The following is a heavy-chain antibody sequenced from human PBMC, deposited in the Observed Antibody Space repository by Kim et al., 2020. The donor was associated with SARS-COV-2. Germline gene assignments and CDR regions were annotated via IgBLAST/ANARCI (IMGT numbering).Heavy chain of an antibody. CDR2: ISWNSGSI. Sequence: GGSLRLSCAASGFTFDDYAMHWVRQAPGKGLEWVSGISWNSGSIGYADSVKGRFTISRDNAKNSLYLQMNSLRAEDTALYYCAKSYGSGSHYYYYGMDVWGQGTTVTVSS. D-gene: IGHD3-10*01. V-gene: IGHV3-9*01. CDR1: GFTFDDYA. J-gene: IGHJ6*02. CDR3: AKSYGSGSHYYYYGMDV.